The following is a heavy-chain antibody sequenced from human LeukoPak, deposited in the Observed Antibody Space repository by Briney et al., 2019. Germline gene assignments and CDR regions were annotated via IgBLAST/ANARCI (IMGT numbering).Heavy chain of an antibody. V-gene: IGHV3-7*01. CDR3: ARNRGGLGILEY. CDR2: IKPDGSDK. CDR1: GFTLSSYW. D-gene: IGHD7-27*01. J-gene: IGHJ4*02. Sequence: GGSLRHSCAASGFTLSSYWMSWIRQAPGERLEWVANIKPDGSDKYYVDSVKGRFTISRDNAKNSLYLQMNSLRAEDTAVYYCARNRGGLGILEYWGQGTLVTVSS.